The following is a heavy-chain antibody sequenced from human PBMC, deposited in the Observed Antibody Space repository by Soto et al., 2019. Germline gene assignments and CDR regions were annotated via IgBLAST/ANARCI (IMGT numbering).Heavy chain of an antibody. CDR3: ARGPTSGYSSGWWFY. CDR2: INPSGGTT. V-gene: IGHV1-46*01. CDR1: GYMITTYY. J-gene: IGHJ4*02. Sequence: GASVKVSCKASGYMITTYYMHWVRQAPGQGLEWVGIINPSGGTTSYAEKFQGRVNMTRDTSTSTVYMELSSLRSEDTAVYYCARGPTSGYSSGWWFYWGQGTLVPVSS. D-gene: IGHD6-19*01.